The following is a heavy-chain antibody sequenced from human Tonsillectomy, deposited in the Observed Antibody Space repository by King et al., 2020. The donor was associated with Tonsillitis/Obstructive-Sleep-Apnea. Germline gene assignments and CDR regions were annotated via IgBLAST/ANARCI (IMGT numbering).Heavy chain of an antibody. CDR2: IRSKDYGATT. V-gene: IGHV3-49*05. Sequence: VQLVESGGGLINPGRSLRLSCTASGFTFDDYAMSWFRQAPGKGLEWVGFIRSKDYGATTEYAASVKGRFTISRDDSKSINYLQMSSLKTEDTAVYFCTREYYLSNHHYYYMDVWGKGTTVTVSS. D-gene: IGHD1-14*01. CDR3: TREYYLSNHHYYYMDV. CDR1: GFTFDDYA. J-gene: IGHJ6*03.